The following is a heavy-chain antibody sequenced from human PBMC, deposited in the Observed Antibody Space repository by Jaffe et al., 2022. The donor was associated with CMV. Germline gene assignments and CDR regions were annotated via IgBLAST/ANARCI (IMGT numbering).Heavy chain of an antibody. Sequence: QLQLQESGPGLVKPSETLSLTCTVSGGSISSSSYSWGWIRQPPGKGLEWIGGIYYSGRTYYSPSLKSRVTISVDTSKNHFSLKLTSVTAADTALYFCARQMQEYSLPRWVDYWGQGTLVTVSS. D-gene: IGHD2-15*01. CDR2: IYYSGRT. J-gene: IGHJ4*02. CDR3: ARQMQEYSLPRWVDY. CDR1: GGSISSSSYS. V-gene: IGHV4-39*01.